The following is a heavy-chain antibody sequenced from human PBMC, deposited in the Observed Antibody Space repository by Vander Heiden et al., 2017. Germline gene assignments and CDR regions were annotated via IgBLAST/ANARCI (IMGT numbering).Heavy chain of an antibody. CDR2: IRSKAYGGTT. J-gene: IGHJ4*02. V-gene: IGHV3-49*05. CDR3: TRGPQDRYCSGGSCYSGY. D-gene: IGHD2-15*01. Sequence: EVQLVESGGGLVKPGRSLRLSCTASGFTFGDYAMSWFRQAPGKGLEWVGFIRSKAYGGTTEYAASVKGRVTISRDDSKSIAYLQMNSLKTEETAVYYCTRGPQDRYCSGGSCYSGYWGQGTLVTVSS. CDR1: GFTFGDYA.